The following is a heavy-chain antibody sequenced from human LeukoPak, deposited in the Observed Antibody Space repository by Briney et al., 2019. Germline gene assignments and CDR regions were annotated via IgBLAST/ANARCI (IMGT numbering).Heavy chain of an antibody. D-gene: IGHD4-23*01. CDR3: ILTTVATSIEY. J-gene: IGHJ4*02. V-gene: IGHV3-53*01. Sequence: GGSLRLSCAASGLTFSSYWMDWVRQAPGKGLEWVSVIHNTVRIHYADSVNGRFTISSDTSKNTVYLQMNGLRAEDTAVYYCILTTVATSIEYWGPGTLVTVSP. CDR1: GLTFSSYW. CDR2: IHNTVRI.